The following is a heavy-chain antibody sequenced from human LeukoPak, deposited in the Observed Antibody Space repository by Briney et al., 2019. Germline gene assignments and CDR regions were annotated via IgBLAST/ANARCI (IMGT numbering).Heavy chain of an antibody. D-gene: IGHD2-2*01. CDR1: GFTFRSYW. J-gene: IGHJ3*02. CDR2: INIDGSSG. V-gene: IGHV3-74*01. Sequence: GGSLRLSCAASGFTFRSYWMHWVRQAPGKGLVWVSRINIDGSSGSYADSVEGRFTISRDNAKNTVYLQMNSLRAEDTAVYYCARDLITSRTDDAFDIWGQGTMVTVSS. CDR3: ARDLITSRTDDAFDI.